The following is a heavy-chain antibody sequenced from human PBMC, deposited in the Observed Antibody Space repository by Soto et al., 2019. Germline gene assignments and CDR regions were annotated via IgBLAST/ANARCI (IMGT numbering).Heavy chain of an antibody. J-gene: IGHJ4*02. V-gene: IGHV3-21*01. CDR3: ERERRGDSGLDPGCADY. D-gene: IGHD5-12*01. CDR2: ISSSRSYI. Sequence: EVQLVESGGGLVKPGGSLRLSCAASGFTFSSYTMNWVRQAPGKGLEWVSSISSSRSYIYYADSVKGRFTISRDNAKSKLSLQMKSLRAEDTAVDLCERERRGDSGLDPGCADYWGQGTLVTVSS. CDR1: GFTFSSYT.